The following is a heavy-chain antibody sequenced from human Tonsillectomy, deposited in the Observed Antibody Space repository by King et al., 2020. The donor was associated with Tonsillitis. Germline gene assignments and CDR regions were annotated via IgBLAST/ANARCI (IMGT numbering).Heavy chain of an antibody. J-gene: IGHJ3*02. CDR2: INPNSGVT. CDR1: GYTFTDYY. D-gene: IGHD2-21*02. CDR3: ARWVTSIAGAHDALDI. Sequence: QVQLVESGAEVKQPGASVKVSCKTSGYTFTDYYIHWVRQAPGQGLEWMGWINPNSGVTNYAQKFQGRVTMTRDTSISTAYMELIRLRSDDTAIYYCARWVTSIAGAHDALDIWGQGTMVTVSS. V-gene: IGHV1-2*02.